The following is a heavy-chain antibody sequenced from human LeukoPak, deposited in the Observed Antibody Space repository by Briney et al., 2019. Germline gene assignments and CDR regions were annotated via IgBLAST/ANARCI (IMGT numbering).Heavy chain of an antibody. D-gene: IGHD3-3*01. J-gene: IGHJ4*02. V-gene: IGHV3-23*01. CDR3: AKALVLRFLEWLSYFDY. CDR1: GFTFGDYA. CDR2: ISGSGGST. Sequence: GGSLRLSCTASGFTFGDYAMSWFRQAPGKGLEWVSAISGSGGSTYYADSVKGRFTISRDNSKNTLYLQMNSLRAEDTAVYYCAKALVLRFLEWLSYFDYWGQGTLVTVSS.